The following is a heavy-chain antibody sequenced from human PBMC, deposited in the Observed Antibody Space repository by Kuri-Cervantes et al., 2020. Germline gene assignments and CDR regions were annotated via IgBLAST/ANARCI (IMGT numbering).Heavy chain of an antibody. CDR3: AREGPNVGMDV. J-gene: IGHJ6*02. V-gene: IGHV1-8*01. Sequence: ASVKVSCKASGYTFTSYDINWVRQATGQGLEWMGWMNPNRGNTGYAQKFQGRVTMTRNTSISTAYMELSRLRSDDTAVYYCAREGPNVGMDVWGQGTTVTVSS. CDR1: GYTFTSYD. CDR2: MNPNRGNT.